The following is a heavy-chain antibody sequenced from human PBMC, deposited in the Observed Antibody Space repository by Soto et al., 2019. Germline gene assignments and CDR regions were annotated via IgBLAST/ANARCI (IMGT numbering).Heavy chain of an antibody. V-gene: IGHV1-8*01. D-gene: IGHD3-3*01. CDR1: GYTFTSYD. J-gene: IGHJ6*02. CDR3: ARGATWDCWSGYYPGYYYYGMDV. CDR2: MNPNSGNT. Sequence: ASVKVSCKASGYTFTSYDINRVRQATGQGLEWMGWMNPNSGNTGYAQKFQGRVTMTRNTSISTAYMELSSLRSEDTAVYYCARGATWDCWSGYYPGYYYYGMDVWGQGTTVTVSS.